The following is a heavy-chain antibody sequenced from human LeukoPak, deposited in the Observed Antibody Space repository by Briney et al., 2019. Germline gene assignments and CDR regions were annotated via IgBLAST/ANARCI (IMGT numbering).Heavy chain of an antibody. CDR1: GGSFSGYY. J-gene: IGHJ4*02. CDR2: INHSGST. V-gene: IGHV4-34*01. CDR3: ARETMYSSSFYLGAYFDY. D-gene: IGHD6-6*01. Sequence: PSETLSLTCAVYGGSFSGYYWSWIRQPPGKGLEWIGEINHSGSTNYNPSLKSRVTISVDTSKNQFSLKLSSVTAADTAVYYCARETMYSSSFYLGAYFDYWGQGTLVTVSS.